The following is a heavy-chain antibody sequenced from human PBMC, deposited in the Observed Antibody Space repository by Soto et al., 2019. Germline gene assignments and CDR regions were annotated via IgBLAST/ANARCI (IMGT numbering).Heavy chain of an antibody. CDR1: GYTFTSYA. D-gene: IGHD2-15*01. J-gene: IGHJ6*02. Sequence: QVQLVQSGAEVKKPGASVKVSCKASGYTFTSYAMHWVRQAPGQRLEWMGWINAGNGNTKYSQKFQGRVTITRDTSASTDYMELSSLRSEDTAVYYCARDLIVVVVAATQYYYYGMDVWGQGTTVTVSS. CDR2: INAGNGNT. CDR3: ARDLIVVVVAATQYYYYGMDV. V-gene: IGHV1-3*01.